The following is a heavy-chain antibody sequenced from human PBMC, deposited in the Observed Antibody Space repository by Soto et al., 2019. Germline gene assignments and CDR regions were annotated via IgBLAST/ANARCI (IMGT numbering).Heavy chain of an antibody. CDR3: ARENIAAASPGWYFDL. CDR2: IYYSRST. V-gene: IGHV4-59*01. D-gene: IGHD6-13*01. Sequence: SETLSLTCPVSGGSISSYYWSWIRQPPGKGLKWIGYIYYSRSTNYNPSLKSRVTISVDTSKNQFSLKLSSVTAADTAVYYCARENIAAASPGWYFDLWGRGTLVTVSS. J-gene: IGHJ2*01. CDR1: GGSISSYY.